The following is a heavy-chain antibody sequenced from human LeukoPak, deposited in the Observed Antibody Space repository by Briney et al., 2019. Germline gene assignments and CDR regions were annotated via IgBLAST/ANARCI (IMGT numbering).Heavy chain of an antibody. CDR1: GGSISSSNW. J-gene: IGHJ6*03. Sequence: SGTLSLTCAVSGGSISSSNWWSWVRQPPGKGLEWIGEIYHSGSTNYNPSLKSRVTISVDKSKNQFSLKLSSVTAADTAVYYCARQGSPHYYYYMDVWGKGTTVTVSS. CDR2: IYHSGST. CDR3: ARQGSPHYYYYMDV. V-gene: IGHV4-4*02.